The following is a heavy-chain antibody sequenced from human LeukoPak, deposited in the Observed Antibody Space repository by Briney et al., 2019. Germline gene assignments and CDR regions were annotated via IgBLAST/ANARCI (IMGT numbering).Heavy chain of an antibody. CDR2: IKEDGTEK. V-gene: IGHV3-7*01. D-gene: IGHD1-14*01. J-gene: IGHJ4*02. Sequence: GGSLRLSCTASGFTFSNYWMTWVRQAPEKGLECVATIKEDGTEKYYVDSVKGRFTISRDNAKESLYLQMDGLRAEDTAIYYCARALTTGSGCWGQGTLVTVSS. CDR1: GFTFSNYW. CDR3: ARALTTGSGC.